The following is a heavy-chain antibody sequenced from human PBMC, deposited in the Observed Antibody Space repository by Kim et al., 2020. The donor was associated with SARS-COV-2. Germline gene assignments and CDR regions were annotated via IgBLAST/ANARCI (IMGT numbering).Heavy chain of an antibody. D-gene: IGHD2-21*01. CDR3: ARGLFNGMDV. J-gene: IGHJ6*01. V-gene: IGHV1-8*01. CDR2: NT. Sequence: NTGYAQKFQGRGTMTRNTSITTAYMELSSLTSEDTAVYYCARGLFNGMDVWGQGTTVTVSS.